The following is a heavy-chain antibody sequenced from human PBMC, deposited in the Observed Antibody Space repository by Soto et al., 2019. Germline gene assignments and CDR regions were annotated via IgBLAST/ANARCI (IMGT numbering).Heavy chain of an antibody. J-gene: IGHJ6*03. CDR1: GFTFSSYD. D-gene: IGHD3-9*01. Sequence: GGSLRLSCAATGFTFSSYDMHWVRQATGKGLEWVSAIGTAGDTYYPSTVKGRINISRENAKNSMYHQMNSLRAGDKTVYNSARVVCLVVQELRYFDYYYMDVWGKGTTVTVSS. CDR3: ARVVCLVVQELRYFDYYYMDV. CDR2: IGTAGDT. V-gene: IGHV3-13*01.